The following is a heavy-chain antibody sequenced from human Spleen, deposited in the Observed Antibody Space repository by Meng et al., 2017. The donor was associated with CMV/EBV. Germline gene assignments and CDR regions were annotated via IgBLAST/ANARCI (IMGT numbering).Heavy chain of an antibody. J-gene: IGHJ4*02. D-gene: IGHD6-19*01. CDR3: ATTAVAGTNDY. Sequence: GGSLKISCAASGFTVSSNYMSWVRQAPGKGLEWVSVIYSGGSSYYADSVKGRFTISRDNSKNTLYLQMNSLRAEDTAVYYCATTAVAGTNDYWGQGTLVTVSS. V-gene: IGHV3-53*01. CDR2: IYSGGSS. CDR1: GFTVSSNY.